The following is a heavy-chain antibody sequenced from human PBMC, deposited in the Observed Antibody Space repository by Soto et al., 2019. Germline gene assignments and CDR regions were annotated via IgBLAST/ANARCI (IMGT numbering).Heavy chain of an antibody. Sequence: EVQLVQSGAEVKKPGESLRISCKGSGYSFTSYWISWVRQMPGKGLEWMGRIDPSDSYTNYSPSFQGHVTISADKSISTAYLQWSSLKASDTAMYYCARLGRGSWVVRGVTLDYWGQGTLVTVSS. D-gene: IGHD3-10*01. CDR2: IDPSDSYT. J-gene: IGHJ4*02. V-gene: IGHV5-10-1*03. CDR1: GYSFTSYW. CDR3: ARLGRGSWVVRGVTLDY.